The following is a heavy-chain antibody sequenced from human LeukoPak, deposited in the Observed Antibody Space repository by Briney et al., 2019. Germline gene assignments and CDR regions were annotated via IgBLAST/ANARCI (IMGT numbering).Heavy chain of an antibody. V-gene: IGHV3-15*01. Sequence: PGGSLRLSCAAYGFTFSNAWMSWVRQAPGKGLEWVGRIKSKTDGGTTDYAAPVKGRFTISRDDSKNTLYLQMNSLKTEDTAVYHYFRDPTLRITIFGVVIPPPDYWGQGTLVTVSS. J-gene: IGHJ4*02. D-gene: IGHD3-3*01. CDR3: FRDPTLRITIFGVVIPPPDY. CDR1: GFTFSNAW. CDR2: IKSKTDGGTT.